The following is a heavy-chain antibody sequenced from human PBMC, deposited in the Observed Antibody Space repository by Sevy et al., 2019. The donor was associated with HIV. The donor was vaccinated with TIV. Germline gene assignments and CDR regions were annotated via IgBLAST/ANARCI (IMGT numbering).Heavy chain of an antibody. CDR1: GFTFSGYG. J-gene: IGHJ6*02. CDR2: IRYDGNQT. Sequence: GGSLRLSCAASGFTFSGYGMHWVRQAPGKGLEWVALIRYDGNQTFYADSVKGRFTISRDNSQNTVYLQMNSLRVDDTSVYYCARDFYDVWSDPTEYYGMDVWGQGTTVTVSS. CDR3: ARDFYDVWSDPTEYYGMDV. V-gene: IGHV3-33*01. D-gene: IGHD3-3*01.